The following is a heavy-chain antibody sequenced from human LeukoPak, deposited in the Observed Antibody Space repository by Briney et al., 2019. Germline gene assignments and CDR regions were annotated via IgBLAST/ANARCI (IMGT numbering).Heavy chain of an antibody. CDR2: FSGSGGTT. Sequence: GGSLRLSCAASGFTFSSYAMNWVRRAPGWVLEWVSGFSGSGGTTYYADSVKGRFTISRDNSKNTLYLQMNSLRAEDTAVYYCANGNRCTSPNCLGYYYFYMDVWGKGTTVTVSS. J-gene: IGHJ6*03. D-gene: IGHD2-8*01. CDR3: ANGNRCTSPNCLGYYYFYMDV. CDR1: GFTFSSYA. V-gene: IGHV3-23*01.